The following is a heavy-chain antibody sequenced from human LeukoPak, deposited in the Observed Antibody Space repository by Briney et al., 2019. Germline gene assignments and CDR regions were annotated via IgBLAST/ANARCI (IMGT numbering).Heavy chain of an antibody. CDR1: GGSISSSAYS. V-gene: IGHV4-39*01. CDR3: ARQYGPGYSSTWYFDY. Sequence: SETLPLTCTVSGGSISSSAYSWGWIRQPPGKGLDWIGNIYDSGNTYYNPSLKSRVTISVDTSKNQFSLKLNSVTAADTAVYYCARQYGPGYSSTWYFDYWGQGTLVTVSS. J-gene: IGHJ4*02. D-gene: IGHD6-13*01. CDR2: IYDSGNT.